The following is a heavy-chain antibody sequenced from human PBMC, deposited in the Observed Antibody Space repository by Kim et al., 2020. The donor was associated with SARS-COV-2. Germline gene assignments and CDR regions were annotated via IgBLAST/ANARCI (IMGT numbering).Heavy chain of an antibody. J-gene: IGHJ4*02. CDR3: ARIGSIRGGGPDHY. CDR2: IDVSSATT. Sequence: GGSLRLSCAGSGFAFSNYDFNWVRQAPGKGLEWISFIDVSSATTIYRDSVRGRFTISRDDAKNSVYLQMNSLRDEDAAVYYCARIGSIRGGGPDHYWGQGTLVTVSS. V-gene: IGHV3-48*02. D-gene: IGHD3-16*01. CDR1: GFAFSNYD.